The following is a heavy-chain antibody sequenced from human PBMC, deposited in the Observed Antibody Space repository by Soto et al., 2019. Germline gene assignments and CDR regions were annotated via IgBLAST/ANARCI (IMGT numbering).Heavy chain of an antibody. CDR3: ARPIRGHYYGSGSYGNWFDP. CDR1: GFTFSSYA. J-gene: IGHJ5*02. V-gene: IGHV3-30-3*01. CDR2: ISYDGSNK. D-gene: IGHD3-10*01. Sequence: PGGSLRLSCAASGFTFSSYAMHWVRQAPGKGLEWVAVISYDGSNKYYADSVKGRFTISRDNSKNTLYLQMNSLRAEDTAVYYCARPIRGHYYGSGSYGNWFDPWGQGTLVTVSS.